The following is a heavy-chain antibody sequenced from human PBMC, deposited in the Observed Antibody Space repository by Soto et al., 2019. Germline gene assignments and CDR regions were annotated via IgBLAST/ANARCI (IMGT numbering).Heavy chain of an antibody. CDR2: IYPDDSDT. CDR3: ARIGSSYKPFDY. Sequence: PGESLKISCKGSGYTFSSYSIGWLRQMPVKGLEWIGIIYPDDSDTRYSPSFRGQVTISVDKSISRAYLQWSSLKASDSAMYFCARIGSSYKPFDYWGRGTLVTAPQ. J-gene: IGHJ4*02. D-gene: IGHD2-15*01. V-gene: IGHV5-51*01. CDR1: GYTFSSYS.